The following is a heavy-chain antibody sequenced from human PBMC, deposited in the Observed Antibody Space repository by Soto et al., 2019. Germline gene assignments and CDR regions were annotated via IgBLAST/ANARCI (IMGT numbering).Heavy chain of an antibody. J-gene: IGHJ5*02. V-gene: IGHV4-31*03. Sequence: QVQLQESGPGLVKPSQTLSLTCTVSGGSISSGGYYWSWIRQHPGKGLEWIGYIYYSGSTYYNPSLKSRVTISVDTSKNQFSLKLSAVTAADTAVYYCARAPYGGNSDGWFDPWGQGTLVTVSS. D-gene: IGHD4-17*01. CDR2: IYYSGST. CDR1: GGSISSGGYY. CDR3: ARAPYGGNSDGWFDP.